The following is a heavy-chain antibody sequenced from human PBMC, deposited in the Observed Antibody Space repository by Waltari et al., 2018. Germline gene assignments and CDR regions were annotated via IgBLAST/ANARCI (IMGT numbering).Heavy chain of an antibody. CDR3: ARGRRVYGSGSYGY. V-gene: IGHV1-8*01. J-gene: IGHJ4*02. CDR1: GYPFTSYD. Sequence: QVQLVQSGAEVKKPGASVKVSCKASGYPFTSYDINWGRKATGQGLEWMGWMNPNSGNTGYAQKFQGRVTMTRNTSISTAYMELSSLRSEDTAVYYCARGRRVYGSGSYGYWGQGTLVTVSS. D-gene: IGHD3-10*01. CDR2: MNPNSGNT.